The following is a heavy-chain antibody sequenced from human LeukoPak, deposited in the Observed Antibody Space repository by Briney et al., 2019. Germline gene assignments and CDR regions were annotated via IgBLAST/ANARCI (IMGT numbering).Heavy chain of an antibody. D-gene: IGHD3-10*01. Sequence: PSETLSLTCTVSGGSISSGGYSWSWIRQHPGKGLEWIGYIYYSGSTYYNPSLKSRVTISVDTSKNQFSLKLSSVTAADTAVYYCARAGVEGYYFDYWGQGTLVTVSS. V-gene: IGHV4-31*03. CDR2: IYYSGST. CDR3: ARAGVEGYYFDY. CDR1: GGSISSGGYS. J-gene: IGHJ4*02.